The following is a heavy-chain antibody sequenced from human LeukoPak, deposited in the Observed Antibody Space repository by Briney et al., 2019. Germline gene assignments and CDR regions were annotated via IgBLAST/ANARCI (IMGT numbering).Heavy chain of an antibody. CDR1: GGSISSSSYY. V-gene: IGHV4-39*01. Sequence: SETLSLTCTVSGGSISSSSYYWGWIRQPPGTGLEWIGSIYYSGSTYYNPSLKSRVTISVDTSKNQFSLKLSSVTAADTAVYYCARQEDHYYYYYMDVWGKGTTVTVSS. J-gene: IGHJ6*03. CDR2: IYYSGST. CDR3: ARQEDHYYYYYMDV.